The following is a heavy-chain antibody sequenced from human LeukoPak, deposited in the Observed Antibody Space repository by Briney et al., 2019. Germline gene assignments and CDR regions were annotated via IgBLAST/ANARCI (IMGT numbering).Heavy chain of an antibody. D-gene: IGHD5-18*01. V-gene: IGHV3-15*01. CDR3: TTGLMGGYGPLSFDY. J-gene: IGHJ4*02. Sequence: GGSLRLSCAASGFTFSNAWMSWVRQAPGKGLEWVGRIKSKTDGGTTDYAAPVKGRFTISRDDSKNTLYLQMNSLKTEDTAVYYCTTGLMGGYGPLSFDYWGQGTLVTVSS. CDR2: IKSKTDGGTT. CDR1: GFTFSNAW.